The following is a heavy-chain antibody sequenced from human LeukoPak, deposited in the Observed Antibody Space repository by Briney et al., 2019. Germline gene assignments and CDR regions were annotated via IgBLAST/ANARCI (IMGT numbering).Heavy chain of an antibody. CDR3: ARAGGDCRSTSCLYYFDY. Sequence: GASVKVSCKASGYTFTSYGISWVRQAPGQGLEWMGWISAYNGNTNYAQKLQGRVTMTTDTSTSTAYMELRSLRSDDTAVYYCARAGGDCRSTSCLYYFDYWGQGTRVTVSS. J-gene: IGHJ4*02. V-gene: IGHV1-18*01. CDR1: GYTFTSYG. CDR2: ISAYNGNT. D-gene: IGHD2-2*01.